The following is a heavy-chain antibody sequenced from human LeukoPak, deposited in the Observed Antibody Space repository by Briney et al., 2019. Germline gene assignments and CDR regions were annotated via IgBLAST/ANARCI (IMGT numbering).Heavy chain of an antibody. Sequence: GGSLRLSCAASGFTFSSYWMSWVRQAPGKGLEWVANIKQDGSEKYYVDSAKGRFTISRDNAKNSLYLQMNSLRAEDTAVYYCARVGYCSSTSCYIPPDYWGQGTLVTVSS. J-gene: IGHJ4*02. CDR3: ARVGYCSSTSCYIPPDY. CDR2: IKQDGSEK. V-gene: IGHV3-7*01. CDR1: GFTFSSYW. D-gene: IGHD2-2*01.